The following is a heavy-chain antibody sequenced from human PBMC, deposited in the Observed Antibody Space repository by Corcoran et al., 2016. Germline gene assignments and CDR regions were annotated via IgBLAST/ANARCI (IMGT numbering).Heavy chain of an antibody. Sequence: QVQLVQSGAEVKKPGSSVKVSCKASGGTFSSYAISWVRQAPGQGLEWMGGIIPIFGTANYAQKFQGRVTITADESTSTAYMALSSPGSEDTDVYDCAGRAPVAGTEGGYGMDVWGQGTTVTVSS. CDR3: AGRAPVAGTEGGYGMDV. V-gene: IGHV1-69*01. CDR2: IIPIFGTA. J-gene: IGHJ6*02. CDR1: GGTFSSYA. D-gene: IGHD6-19*01.